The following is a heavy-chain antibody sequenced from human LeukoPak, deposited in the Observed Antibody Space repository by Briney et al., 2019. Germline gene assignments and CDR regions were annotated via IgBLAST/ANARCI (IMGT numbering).Heavy chain of an antibody. CDR2: INPNSGGT. Sequence: GASVKVSCKASGYTFTGYYMHWVRQAPGQGLEWMGWINPNSGGTNYAQKFQGRVTMTRDTSISTAYTELSRLRSDDTAVYYCARATYYYGSGIWFSRYWGQGTLVTVSS. CDR3: ARATYYYGSGIWFSRY. V-gene: IGHV1-2*02. CDR1: GYTFTGYY. J-gene: IGHJ4*02. D-gene: IGHD3-10*01.